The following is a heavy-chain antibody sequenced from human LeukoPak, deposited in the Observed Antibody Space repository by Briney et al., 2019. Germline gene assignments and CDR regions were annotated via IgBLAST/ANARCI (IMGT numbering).Heavy chain of an antibody. J-gene: IGHJ4*02. Sequence: SETLSPTCAVYGGSFSGYYWSWIRQPPGKGLEWIGEINHSGSTNYNPSLKSRVTISVDTSKNQFSLKLSSVTAADTAVYYCARVRLYCTNGVCYPCYFDYWGQGTLVTVSS. CDR2: INHSGST. CDR3: ARVRLYCTNGVCYPCYFDY. D-gene: IGHD2-8*01. CDR1: GGSFSGYY. V-gene: IGHV4-34*01.